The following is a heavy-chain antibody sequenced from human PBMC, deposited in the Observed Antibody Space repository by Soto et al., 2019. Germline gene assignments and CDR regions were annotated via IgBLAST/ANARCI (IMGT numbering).Heavy chain of an antibody. CDR2: ISAYNGNT. D-gene: IGHD2-15*01. Sequence: ASVKVSCKASGYTFTSYGISWVRQAPGQGLEWMGWISAYNGNTNYAQKLQGRVTMTTDTSTSTAYMELRSLRSDDTAVYYCARDSDCSGGSCYSSPLDYYYSGMDVWGQGTTVTVSS. V-gene: IGHV1-18*04. CDR3: ARDSDCSGGSCYSSPLDYYYSGMDV. J-gene: IGHJ6*02. CDR1: GYTFTSYG.